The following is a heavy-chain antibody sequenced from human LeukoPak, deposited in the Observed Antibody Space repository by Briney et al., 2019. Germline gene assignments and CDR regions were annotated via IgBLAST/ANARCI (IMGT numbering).Heavy chain of an antibody. V-gene: IGHV4-59*01. CDR2: IYYSGIA. CDR3: ARWEASRVAFDI. CDR1: GGSISTYY. J-gene: IGHJ3*02. Sequence: SETLSLTCTVYGGSISTYYWSWIRQPPGRGLEWIGYIYYSGIADYSPSLKSRVTISIDTSKKQFSLKLSSVTAADTAVYYCARWEASRVAFDIWGQGTLVTVSS. D-gene: IGHD1-26*01.